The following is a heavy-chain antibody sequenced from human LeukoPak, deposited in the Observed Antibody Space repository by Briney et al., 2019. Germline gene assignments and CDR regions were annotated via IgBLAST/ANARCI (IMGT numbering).Heavy chain of an antibody. CDR3: SRGLDSRKLGY. D-gene: IGHD3-22*01. V-gene: IGHV4-31*03. J-gene: IGHJ4*02. Sequence: SETLSLTCTVYGASFNSDNQYWNWIRQSPGKGLEWIGSIHPSGMLYNNPSLGNRVTMSRDTSKNQFSLNLNSVTAADTAVYFCSRGLDSRKLGYWGQGILVTVSS. CDR2: IHPSGML. CDR1: GASFNSDNQY.